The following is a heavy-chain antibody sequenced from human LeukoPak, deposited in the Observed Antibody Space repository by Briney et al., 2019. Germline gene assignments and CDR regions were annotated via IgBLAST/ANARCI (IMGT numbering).Heavy chain of an antibody. CDR3: ARVGIEDAGIGGRLGFGY. J-gene: IGHJ4*02. CDR1: GYTFSSYD. CDR2: MNPNSGNT. V-gene: IGHV1-8*01. D-gene: IGHD3-16*01. Sequence: ASVKVSCKASGYTFSSYDINWVRQATGQGLGWMGWMNPNSGNTGYPQKFQGRVTMTRNTSINTAYMELSSLTSEDTAVYYCARVGIEDAGIGGRLGFGYWGQGTLVTVS.